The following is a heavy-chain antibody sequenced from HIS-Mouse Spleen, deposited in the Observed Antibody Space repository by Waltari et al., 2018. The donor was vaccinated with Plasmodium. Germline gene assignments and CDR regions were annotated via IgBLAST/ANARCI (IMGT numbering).Heavy chain of an antibody. CDR3: ARVTSSGVYWYFDL. V-gene: IGHV4-34*01. D-gene: IGHD3-3*01. J-gene: IGHJ2*01. CDR1: GGSLSGYY. CDR2: INHSGST. Sequence: QVQLQQWGAGLLKPSETLSLTCAVYGGSLSGYYWSWIRQPPGKGLEWYGEINHSGSTTYNPSLKSRVTISVDTSKNQFSLKLSSVTAADTAVYYCARVTSSGVYWYFDLWGRGTLVTVSS.